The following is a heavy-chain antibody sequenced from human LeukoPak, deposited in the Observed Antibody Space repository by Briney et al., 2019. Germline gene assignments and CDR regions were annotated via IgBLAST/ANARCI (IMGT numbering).Heavy chain of an antibody. CDR1: GFTFSSSA. D-gene: IGHD1-26*01. CDR2: ISGDGGHT. V-gene: IGHV3-23*01. Sequence: GGSLRLSCAPSGFTFSSSAMSWVRQATGKGLEWVSTISGDGGHTYFADSVKGRFTISRDNSKNTLYLQMNSLRVEDTAVYYCAKWDENFYYMDVWGQGTTVTVSS. CDR3: AKWDENFYYMDV. J-gene: IGHJ6*03.